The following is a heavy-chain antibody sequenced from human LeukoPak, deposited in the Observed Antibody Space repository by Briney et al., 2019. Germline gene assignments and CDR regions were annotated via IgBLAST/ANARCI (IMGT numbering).Heavy chain of an antibody. CDR2: MNPNSGNT. J-gene: IGHJ6*03. Sequence: ASVKVSCKASGYTFTSYDINWVRQATGQGLEWMAWMNPNSGNTGYAQKFQGRVTITRNTSISTAYMELSSLRSEDTAVYYCARARRYCSSTSCSYYMDVWGKGTTVTVSS. V-gene: IGHV1-8*03. CDR1: GYTFTSYD. D-gene: IGHD2-2*01. CDR3: ARARRYCSSTSCSYYMDV.